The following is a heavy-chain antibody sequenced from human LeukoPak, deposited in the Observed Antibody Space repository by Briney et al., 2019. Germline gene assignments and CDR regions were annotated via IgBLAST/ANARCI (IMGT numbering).Heavy chain of an antibody. J-gene: IGHJ6*02. CDR1: GGSISSYY. CDR2: IYYSGST. CDR3: ARYSGMTVAGTVYYGMDV. V-gene: IGHV4-59*01. Sequence: SETLSLTCTVSGGSISSYYWSWIRQPPGKGLEWIGYIYYSGSTNYNPSLKSRVTLSLDTSKNQFSLRLSSLTAADTAVYYCARYSGMTVAGTVYYGMDVWGQGTTVTVS. D-gene: IGHD6-19*01.